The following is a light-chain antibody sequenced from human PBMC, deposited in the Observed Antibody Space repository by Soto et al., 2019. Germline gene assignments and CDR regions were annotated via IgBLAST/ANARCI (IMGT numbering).Light chain of an antibody. CDR1: QSVSSN. CDR2: GAS. CDR3: QQYTAWPLT. J-gene: IGKJ1*01. V-gene: IGKV3D-15*01. Sequence: IVLTQSPATLSVSPGERATLSCRASQSVSSNLAWHQQRPGQAPRLLIYGASTRATGVPARFSGGGSGTEFTLTISRLEPEDFAVYYCQQYTAWPLTFGQGTKVDIK.